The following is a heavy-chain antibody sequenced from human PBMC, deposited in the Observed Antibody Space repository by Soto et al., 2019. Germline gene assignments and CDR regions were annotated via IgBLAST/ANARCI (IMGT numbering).Heavy chain of an antibody. J-gene: IGHJ6*02. CDR3: ASGARQQLANYYYYGMDV. D-gene: IGHD6-13*01. CDR2: ISAYNGKT. V-gene: IGHV1-18*01. CDR1: GYTFTSYG. Sequence: QVQLVQSGAEVKKPGASVKVSCKASGYTFTSYGISWVRQAPGQGLEWMGWISAYNGKTNYAQKLQGRVTMTTDTSTSTAYMELRSLRSDDTAVYYCASGARQQLANYYYYGMDVWGQGTTVTVSS.